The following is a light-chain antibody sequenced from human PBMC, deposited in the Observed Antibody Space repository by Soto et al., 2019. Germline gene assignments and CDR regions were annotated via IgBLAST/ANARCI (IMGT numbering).Light chain of an antibody. J-gene: IGKJ2*01. CDR1: QSVSSSY. CDR3: QQYGSSPSYT. Sequence: EIVLTQSPGTLSLSPGERATISCRASQSVSSSYLAWYQQKPGQAPRLLIYGASSRATGIPDRFSGSGSGTDFTITISRLEPEDFAVYYCQQYGSSPSYTFGQGTKLEIK. V-gene: IGKV3-20*01. CDR2: GAS.